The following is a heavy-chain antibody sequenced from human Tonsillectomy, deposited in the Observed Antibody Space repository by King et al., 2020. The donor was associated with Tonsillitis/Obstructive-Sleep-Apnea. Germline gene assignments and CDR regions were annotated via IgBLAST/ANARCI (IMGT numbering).Heavy chain of an antibody. D-gene: IGHD1-1*01. Sequence: VQLVESGGGLVQPGRSLRLSCAASGFTFDDYAMHWVRQAPGKGLEWVSGISWNSGSTGYADSVKGRFTISRDNAKNSLYLQMNSLRAEDTALYYCAKDYTTCGYYYYYMDVWGKGTTVTVSS. V-gene: IGHV3-9*01. CDR2: ISWNSGST. CDR3: AKDYTTCGYYYYYMDV. CDR1: GFTFDDYA. J-gene: IGHJ6*03.